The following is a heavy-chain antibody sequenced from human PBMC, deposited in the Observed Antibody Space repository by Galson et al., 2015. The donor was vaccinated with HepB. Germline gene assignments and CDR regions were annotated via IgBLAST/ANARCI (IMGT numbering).Heavy chain of an antibody. CDR3: AKDREMATNAPYYFDY. V-gene: IGHV3-23*01. J-gene: IGHJ4*02. CDR2: IRDSGGST. CDR1: GFAFSSYA. D-gene: IGHD5-24*01. Sequence: SLRLSCAASGFAFSSYAMSWVRQAPGKGLEWVSGIRDSGGSTYYADSVKGRFTISRDNSKNTLYLQMNSLRAEDTAVYYCAKDREMATNAPYYFDYWGQGTLVTVSS.